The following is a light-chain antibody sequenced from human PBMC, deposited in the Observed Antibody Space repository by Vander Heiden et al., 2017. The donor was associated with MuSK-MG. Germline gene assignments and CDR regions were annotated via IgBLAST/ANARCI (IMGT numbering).Light chain of an antibody. J-gene: IGKJ1*01. CDR3: QQSYSTPRT. CDR1: QSIRSD. CDR2: AAS. Sequence: DIQMTQSPSSLSASVGDRVTITCRASQSIRSDLNWYQQKPEKAPKLLIYAASSLQSGVPSRFSGSGSGTDFTLTISSLQPEDFATYYCQQSYSTPRTFGQGTQVEIK. V-gene: IGKV1-39*01.